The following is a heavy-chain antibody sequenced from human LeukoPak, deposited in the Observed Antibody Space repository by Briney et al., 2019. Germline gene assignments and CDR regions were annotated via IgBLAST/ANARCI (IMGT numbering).Heavy chain of an antibody. D-gene: IGHD2-15*01. Sequence: ASVKVSCKPSGYTFTGYFIQWVRQAPGQGLEWMGWINPSSGGTNYPQKFQGRVTMSRDTSLSTAYMEVSGLTSDDTAVYYCARGVVAATFYYYMDVWGKGTTVNVAS. V-gene: IGHV1-2*02. J-gene: IGHJ6*03. CDR2: INPSSGGT. CDR1: GYTFTGYF. CDR3: ARGVVAATFYYYMDV.